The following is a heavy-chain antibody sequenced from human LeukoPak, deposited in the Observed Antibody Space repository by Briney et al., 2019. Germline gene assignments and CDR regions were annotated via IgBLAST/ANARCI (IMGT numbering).Heavy chain of an antibody. D-gene: IGHD3-16*01. CDR1: GGSISSYN. CDR3: ARGPPLAMIWYFDL. Sequence: SETLSLTCTVSGGSISSYNWSWIRQPPGKGLEWIGFIYYSGSTNYNPSLKSRVTISADTSKNRFSLKLSSVTAADTAVYYCARGPPLAMIWYFDLWGRGTLVTVSS. CDR2: IYYSGST. J-gene: IGHJ2*01. V-gene: IGHV4-59*01.